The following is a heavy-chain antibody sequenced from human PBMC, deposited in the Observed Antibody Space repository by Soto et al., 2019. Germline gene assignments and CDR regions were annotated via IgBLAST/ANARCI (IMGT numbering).Heavy chain of an antibody. CDR1: GGSISSYY. D-gene: IGHD6-19*01. Sequence: ETLSLTCTVSGGSISSYYWSWIRQPPGKGLEWIGYIYYSGSTNYNPSLKSRVTISVDTSKNQFSLKLSSVTAADTAVYYCARKVADLNYYYYYMDVWGKGTTVTVSS. CDR2: IYYSGST. J-gene: IGHJ6*03. CDR3: ARKVADLNYYYYYMDV. V-gene: IGHV4-59*01.